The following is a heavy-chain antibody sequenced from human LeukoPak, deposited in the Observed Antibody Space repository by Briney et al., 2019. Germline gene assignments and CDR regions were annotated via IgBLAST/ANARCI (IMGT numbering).Heavy chain of an antibody. CDR1: GFTYSTYR. D-gene: IGHD6-6*01. CDR2: RWDDGYDK. CDR3: TDVLWKYSSLSFDY. J-gene: IGHJ4*02. Sequence: GGSLTLFCAPSGFTYSTYRMHGARQAPGKALEGLAVRWDDGYDKYYADSVKRLFTISRDNSKNTLYLHMSRLAADDTALYYCTDVLWKYSSLSFDYWGQGTLVTVSS. V-gene: IGHV3-33*01.